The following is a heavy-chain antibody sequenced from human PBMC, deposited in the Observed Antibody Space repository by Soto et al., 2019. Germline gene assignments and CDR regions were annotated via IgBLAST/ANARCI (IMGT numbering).Heavy chain of an antibody. V-gene: IGHV3-23*01. CDR3: ATSMTPFYRPI. CDR1: GFTFSSYA. CDR2: ISGSGGST. J-gene: IGHJ3*02. D-gene: IGHD2-15*01. Sequence: EVQLLESGGGLVQPGGSLRLSCAASGFTFSSYAMSWVRQAPGKGLEWVSAISGSGGSTYYADSVKGRFTISRDNSKNTLYLQTNSLRAEDTAVYYCATSMTPFYRPIWGQGTMVTVSS.